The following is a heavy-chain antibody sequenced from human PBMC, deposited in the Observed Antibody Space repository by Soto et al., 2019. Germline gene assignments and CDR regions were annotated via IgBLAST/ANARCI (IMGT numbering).Heavy chain of an antibody. J-gene: IGHJ4*02. CDR1: GFTFTSSA. Sequence: QMQLVQSGPEVKKPGTSVKVSCKASGFTFTSSAVQWVRQARGQRLEWIGWIVVGSGNTNYAQKFQERVTMTRNTSISTAYMELSSLRSEDTAVYYCARGAVVGATDYWGQGTLVTVSS. CDR2: IVVGSGNT. CDR3: ARGAVVGATDY. V-gene: IGHV1-58*01. D-gene: IGHD1-26*01.